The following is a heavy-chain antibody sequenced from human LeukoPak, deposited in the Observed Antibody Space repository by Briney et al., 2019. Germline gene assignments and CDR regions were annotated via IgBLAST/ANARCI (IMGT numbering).Heavy chain of an antibody. Sequence: GGSLRLSCTASGFSISSYAMHWVRQAPDKRLEWVAVISYDGSNKYYADSVKGRFTISRDNSKNTLYLQMNSLRAEDTAVYYCARGVSEIDYWGQGTLVTVSS. D-gene: IGHD6-13*01. CDR2: ISYDGSNK. CDR3: ARGVSEIDY. CDR1: GFSISSYA. J-gene: IGHJ4*02. V-gene: IGHV3-30*01.